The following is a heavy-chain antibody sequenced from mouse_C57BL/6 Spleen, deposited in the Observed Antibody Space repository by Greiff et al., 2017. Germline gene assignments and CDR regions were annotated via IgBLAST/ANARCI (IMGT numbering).Heavy chain of an antibody. Sequence: EVKLMESGGGLVQPGGSMKLSCAASGFTFSDAWMDWVRQSPETGLEWVAEIRNKANNHATYYAESVKGRFTISRDDSKSIVYHQMNSLRAEATGIYYGTRSELGDFDYWGQGTTLTVSS. CDR3: TRSELGDFDY. J-gene: IGHJ2*01. V-gene: IGHV6-6*01. CDR1: GFTFSDAW. D-gene: IGHD4-1*01. CDR2: IRNKANNHAT.